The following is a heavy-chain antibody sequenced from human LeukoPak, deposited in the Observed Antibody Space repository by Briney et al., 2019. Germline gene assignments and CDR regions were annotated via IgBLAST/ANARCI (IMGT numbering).Heavy chain of an antibody. CDR3: ARGGYDSSGYPRPEDAFDI. Sequence: GGSLRLSCAASGFTFSSYDMHWVRQATGKGLEWVSAIGTAGDTYYPGSVKGRFTISRENAKNSLYLQMNSLGAGDTAVYYCARGGYDSSGYPRPEDAFDIWGQGTMVTVSS. D-gene: IGHD3-22*01. CDR2: IGTAGDT. J-gene: IGHJ3*02. CDR1: GFTFSSYD. V-gene: IGHV3-13*01.